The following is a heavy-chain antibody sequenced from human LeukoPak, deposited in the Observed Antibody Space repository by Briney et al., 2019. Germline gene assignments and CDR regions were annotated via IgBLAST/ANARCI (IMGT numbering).Heavy chain of an antibody. D-gene: IGHD4-17*01. Sequence: ASVKVSCKASGYTFTSYDINWVRQATRQGLEWMGWMNPNSGNTGYAQKFQGRVTMTRNTSISTAYMELSSLRSEDTAVYYCARAPAYGDYIYFDYWGQGTLVTVSS. J-gene: IGHJ4*02. V-gene: IGHV1-8*01. CDR2: MNPNSGNT. CDR3: ARAPAYGDYIYFDY. CDR1: GYTFTSYD.